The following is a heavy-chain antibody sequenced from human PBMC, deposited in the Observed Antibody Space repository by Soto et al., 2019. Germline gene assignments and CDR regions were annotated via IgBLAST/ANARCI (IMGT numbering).Heavy chain of an antibody. CDR2: INPNSGGT. CDR3: ARGLDSGWAREYFDP. CDR1: GYTFTDFY. V-gene: IGHV1-2*04. D-gene: IGHD6-25*01. Sequence: ASVKVSCKASGYTFTDFYIHWVRLAPGQGPEWMGWINPNSGGTNYAQKLRGWVTMTRDTSITTVYMELNRLRSNDTAMYYCARGLDSGWAREYFDPWGQGTLVTVSS. J-gene: IGHJ5*02.